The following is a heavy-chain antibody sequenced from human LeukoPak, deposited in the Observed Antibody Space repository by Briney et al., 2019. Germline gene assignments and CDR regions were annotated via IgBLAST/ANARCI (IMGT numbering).Heavy chain of an antibody. V-gene: IGHV3-23*01. Sequence: AGGSLRLSCAASGFIFSTYAMSWVRQAPGKGLEWVTAISGSGGSTYYADSVKGRFTISRDDSKNTLYLQMNSLRAEDTAKYYCAKFYGGSYLYFQQWGQGTLVTVSS. CDR1: GFIFSTYA. D-gene: IGHD1-26*01. J-gene: IGHJ1*01. CDR2: ISGSGGST. CDR3: AKFYGGSYLYFQQ.